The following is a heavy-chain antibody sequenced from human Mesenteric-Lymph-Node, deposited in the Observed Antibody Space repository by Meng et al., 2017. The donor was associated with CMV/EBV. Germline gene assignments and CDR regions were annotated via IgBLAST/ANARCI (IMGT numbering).Heavy chain of an antibody. CDR2: ISAYDGNT. V-gene: IGHV1-18*01. CDR3: ARDLCTNTSCPIFDY. CDR1: GYPFTSYG. Sequence: SGYPFTSYGFSWARTAPGQGLEWMAWISAYDGNTDYAQKFQGRVTMTTDTSTNTAYMELRSLRSDDTALYYCARDLCTNTSCPIFDYWGQGTLVTVSS. D-gene: IGHD2-2*01. J-gene: IGHJ4*02.